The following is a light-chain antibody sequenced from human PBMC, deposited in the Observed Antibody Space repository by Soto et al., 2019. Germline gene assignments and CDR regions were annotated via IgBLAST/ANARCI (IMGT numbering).Light chain of an antibody. CDR2: STS. CDR1: QGINKY. CDR3: QQTYSSPYT. Sequence: DIQMTQSPSSLSAAVGDRVTITCRASQGINKYLNWYHQTPGKAPKVLIFSTSTLYSGVPSRFSGNRSGTDFTLTISSLQPEDFATYYCQQTYSSPYTFGQGTKVEIK. V-gene: IGKV1-39*01. J-gene: IGKJ2*01.